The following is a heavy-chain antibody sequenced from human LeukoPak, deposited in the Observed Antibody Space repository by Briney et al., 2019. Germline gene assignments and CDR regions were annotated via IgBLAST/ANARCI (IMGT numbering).Heavy chain of an antibody. CDR3: AKGASGPMVRGVIITSAGPPEPDFDY. Sequence: ASVKVSCKASGYTFTSYDINWVGQTTGQGLEWMGWISAYNGNTNYAQKLQGRVTMTTDTSTSTAYMELRSLRSDDTAVYYCAKGASGPMVRGVIITSAGPPEPDFDYWGQGTLVTVSS. J-gene: IGHJ4*02. CDR1: GYTFTSYD. CDR2: ISAYNGNT. V-gene: IGHV1-18*01. D-gene: IGHD3-10*01.